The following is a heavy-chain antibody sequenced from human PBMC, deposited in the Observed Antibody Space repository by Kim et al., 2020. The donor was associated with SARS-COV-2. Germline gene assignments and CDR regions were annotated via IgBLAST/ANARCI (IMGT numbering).Heavy chain of an antibody. J-gene: IGHJ4*01. Sequence: GGSLRLSCAASGFTVSSYAMSWVRQAPGKGLEWVSAISSSGGNTFYADSVKGRFTISRDNSKNALYLQMNSLRAEDTGVYYCAKKHRDSSSWYYFDYWG. CDR2: ISSSGGNT. V-gene: IGHV3-23*01. D-gene: IGHD6-13*01. CDR1: GFTVSSYA. CDR3: AKKHRDSSSWYYFDY.